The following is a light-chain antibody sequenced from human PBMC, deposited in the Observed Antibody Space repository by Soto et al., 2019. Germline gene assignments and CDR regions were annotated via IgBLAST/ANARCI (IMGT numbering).Light chain of an antibody. CDR2: EVS. CDR1: SSDVGGYNY. CDR3: SSYAGSHNLV. Sequence: QSALTQPPSASGSPGQSVTISCTGTSSDVGGYNYVSWYQQHPGKAPKLMIYEVSKRPSGVPDRFSGSKSGNTASLTVSGLQGEDEADYYCSSYAGSHNLVFGGGTKLTVL. V-gene: IGLV2-8*01. J-gene: IGLJ2*01.